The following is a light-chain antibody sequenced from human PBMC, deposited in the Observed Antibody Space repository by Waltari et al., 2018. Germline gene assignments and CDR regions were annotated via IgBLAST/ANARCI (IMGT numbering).Light chain of an antibody. Sequence: QSALTQPASVSGSPGQSITISCTGTSSDVGNYKRVSWYQQHPGKAPKLIIYAVRKRPSGVSDRFSGSKSGDMASLTISGLQPEDEAEYFCSSYAGSSKGVFGGGTKVTVL. CDR3: SSYAGSSKGV. J-gene: IGLJ2*01. CDR1: SSDVGNYKR. CDR2: AVR. V-gene: IGLV2-23*02.